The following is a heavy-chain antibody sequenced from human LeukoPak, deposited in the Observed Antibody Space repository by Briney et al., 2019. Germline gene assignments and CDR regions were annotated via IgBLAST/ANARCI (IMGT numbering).Heavy chain of an antibody. J-gene: IGHJ6*02. V-gene: IGHV3-7*01. CDR1: GFTFSSYW. CDR3: ARDTSSWSNLYYYYYGMDV. CDR2: IKQDGSEK. D-gene: IGHD6-13*01. Sequence: GGSLRLSCVASGFTFSSYWMSWVRQAPGKGLEWVANIKQDGSEKYYVDSVKGRFTISRDNAKNSLYLQMNSLRAEDTAVYYCARDTSSWSNLYYYYYGMDVWGQGTTVTVSS.